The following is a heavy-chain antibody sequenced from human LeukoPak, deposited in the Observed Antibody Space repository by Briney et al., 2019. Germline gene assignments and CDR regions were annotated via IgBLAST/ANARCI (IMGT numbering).Heavy chain of an antibody. CDR1: GYTFTGYY. D-gene: IGHD1-26*01. CDR2: INPNSGGT. V-gene: IGHV1-2*02. J-gene: IGHJ4*02. Sequence: ASVKVSCKASGYTFTGYYMHWVRQAPGQGLEWMGWINPNSGGTNYAQKFQGRVTMTRDTSISTAYMELSRLRSDDTAVYYCARIQYSGSYWCSLDYWGQGTLVTVSS. CDR3: ARIQYSGSYWCSLDY.